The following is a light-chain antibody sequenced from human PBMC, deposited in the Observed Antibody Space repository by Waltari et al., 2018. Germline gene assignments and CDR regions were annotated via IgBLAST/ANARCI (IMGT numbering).Light chain of an antibody. CDR3: QMYVRLPVT. V-gene: IGKV3-20*01. J-gene: IGKJ1*01. Sequence: EIVLTQSPGTLSLSPGERATLSCRASQSVGRSLAWYQQQPGQAPRLLIYDASKRATGIPERVSGSGSGTDFSLTISRLEPEDFAVYYCQMYVRLPVTFGQGTKVEIK. CDR2: DAS. CDR1: QSVGRS.